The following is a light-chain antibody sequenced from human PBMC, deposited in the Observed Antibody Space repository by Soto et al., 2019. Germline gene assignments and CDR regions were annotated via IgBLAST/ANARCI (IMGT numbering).Light chain of an antibody. CDR1: QAIDSW. J-gene: IGKJ5*01. Sequence: DIQMTQSPSSVSASVGDRVTITCRASQAIDSWLAWYQQKPGEAPKLLIFTGSSLQSGVPSRFSGSGSGTDFTLTISTLQPEDFATYYCQQYYSTPITFGQGTRLEIK. CDR3: QQYYSTPIT. V-gene: IGKV1-12*01. CDR2: TGS.